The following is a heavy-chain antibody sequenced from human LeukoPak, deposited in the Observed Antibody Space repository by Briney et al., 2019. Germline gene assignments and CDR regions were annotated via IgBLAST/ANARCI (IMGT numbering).Heavy chain of an antibody. Sequence: GGSLRLSCAASGFTFSSYAMHWVRQAPGKGLEWVSVIYSGGSTYYADSVKGRFTISRDNSKNTLYLQMNSLRAEDTAAYYCARGIVGARGYGFNYWGQGTLVTVSS. CDR1: GFTFSSYA. J-gene: IGHJ4*02. CDR2: IYSGGST. V-gene: IGHV3-53*01. D-gene: IGHD1-26*01. CDR3: ARGIVGARGYGFNY.